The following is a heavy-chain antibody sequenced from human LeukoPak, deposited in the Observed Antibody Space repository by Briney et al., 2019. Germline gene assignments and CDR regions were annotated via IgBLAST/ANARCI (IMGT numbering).Heavy chain of an antibody. CDR3: ARNSGNTIPPYYYMDV. J-gene: IGHJ6*03. Sequence: SETLSLTCAVYGGSFSGYYWSWIRQPPGKGLEWIGEINHSGSTNYNPSLKSRVTISVDTSKNQFSLRLNSVSAADTAVYYCARNSGNTIPPYYYMDVWGRGTTVTISS. CDR2: INHSGST. D-gene: IGHD3-3*01. V-gene: IGHV4-34*01. CDR1: GGSFSGYY.